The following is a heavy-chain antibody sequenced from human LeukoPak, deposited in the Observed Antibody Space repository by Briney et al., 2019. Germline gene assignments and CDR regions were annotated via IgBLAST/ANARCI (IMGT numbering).Heavy chain of an antibody. CDR2: ISGSGGNT. J-gene: IGHJ4*02. CDR3: AKRGVVIRVILVGFHKEAYYFDS. CDR1: GITLSNYG. D-gene: IGHD3-22*01. Sequence: PGGSLRLSCAVSGITLSNYGMSWVRQAPGKGLEWVSGISGSGGNTYYADSVKGRFTISRDNSKNTLYLQMNSLRAEDKAVYFCAKRGVVIRVILVGFHKEAYYFDSWGQEALVTVSS. V-gene: IGHV3-23*01.